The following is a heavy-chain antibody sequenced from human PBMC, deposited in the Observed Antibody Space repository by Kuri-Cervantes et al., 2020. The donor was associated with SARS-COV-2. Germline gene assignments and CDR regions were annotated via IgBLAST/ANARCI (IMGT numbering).Heavy chain of an antibody. CDR1: GFTFSSYG. D-gene: IGHD1-26*01. CDR3: AKGQGAGIDY. V-gene: IGHV3-30*18. J-gene: IGHJ4*02. Sequence: GGSLRLSCAASGFTFSSYGMHWVRQAPGKGLEWVAVISYDGSNKYYADSVKGRFTISRDNSKNTLYLQMNSLRAEDTAVYYCAKGQGAGIDYWGQGTLVTVSS. CDR2: ISYDGSNK.